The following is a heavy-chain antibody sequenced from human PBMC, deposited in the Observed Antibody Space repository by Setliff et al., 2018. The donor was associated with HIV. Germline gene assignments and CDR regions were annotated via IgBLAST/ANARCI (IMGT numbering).Heavy chain of an antibody. CDR2: ITAGGSTI. J-gene: IGHJ4*02. Sequence: GGSLRLSCVASGFIFSSYEMNWVRQAPGKGLEWVSYITAGGSTIYYADSVKGRFTISRDNAKNSLYLQMNSLRPEDTAVYYCARGGYYFDSWGQGTLVTVSS. CDR3: ARGGYYFDS. V-gene: IGHV3-48*03. CDR1: GFIFSSYE.